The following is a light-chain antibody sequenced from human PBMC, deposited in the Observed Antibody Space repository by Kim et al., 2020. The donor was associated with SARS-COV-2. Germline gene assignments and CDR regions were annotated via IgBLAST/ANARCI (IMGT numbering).Light chain of an antibody. Sequence: GQGVTTSCAGSPSNIGGNSVHWYQHLSGAAPKLLIYDNNRRPSGVPDRFSGSKSGSSAALAISGVQSDDEADYHCAAWDDSLNGVVFGGGTQLTVL. CDR1: PSNIGGNS. CDR3: AAWDDSLNGVV. V-gene: IGLV1-44*01. CDR2: DNN. J-gene: IGLJ2*01.